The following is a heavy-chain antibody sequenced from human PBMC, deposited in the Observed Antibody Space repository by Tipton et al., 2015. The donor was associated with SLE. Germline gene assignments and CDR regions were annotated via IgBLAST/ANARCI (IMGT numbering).Heavy chain of an antibody. CDR2: IYNDDRK. J-gene: IGHJ6*03. D-gene: IGHD5-12*01. V-gene: IGHV3-23*03. Sequence: SLRLSCAVSGFTFSSYAMSWVRQAPGKGLEWVSVIYNDDRKHYADSVKGRVTISRDNSKNTVYLQMNSLRAEDTAVYYCANGNIEYSGYDLQFGAHFYYYMDVWGKGTTVTVSS. CDR3: ANGNIEYSGYDLQFGAHFYYYMDV. CDR1: GFTFSSYA.